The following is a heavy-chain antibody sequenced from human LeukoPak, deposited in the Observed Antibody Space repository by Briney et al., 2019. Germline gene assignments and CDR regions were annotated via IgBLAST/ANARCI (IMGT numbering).Heavy chain of an antibody. CDR3: AREGVTIFGVVLGDWFDP. D-gene: IGHD3-3*01. V-gene: IGHV4-4*07. J-gene: IGHJ5*02. CDR1: GGSISSYY. Sequence: SETLSLTCTVSGGSISSYYWSWIRQPAGKGLDWIGRIYTSGSTNYNPSLKSRVTMSVDTSKNQFSLKLSSVTAADTAVYYCAREGVTIFGVVLGDWFDPWGQGTLVTVSS. CDR2: IYTSGST.